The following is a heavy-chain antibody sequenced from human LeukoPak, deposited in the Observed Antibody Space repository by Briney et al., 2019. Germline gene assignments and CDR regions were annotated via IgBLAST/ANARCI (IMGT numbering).Heavy chain of an antibody. D-gene: IGHD4-17*01. CDR2: MNPNSGNT. J-gene: IGHJ5*02. Sequence: RASVKVSCKASGYTFTSYDINWVRQATGQGLEWMGWMNPNSGNTGYAQKFQGRVTMTRNTSISTAYMELSSLRSEDTAVYYCARGLPYGDYGFVRRFDPWGQGTLVTVSS. CDR3: ARGLPYGDYGFVRRFDP. CDR1: GYTFTSYD. V-gene: IGHV1-8*02.